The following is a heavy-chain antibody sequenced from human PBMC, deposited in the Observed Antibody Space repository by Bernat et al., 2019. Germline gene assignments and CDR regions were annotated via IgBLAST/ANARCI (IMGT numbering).Heavy chain of an antibody. CDR1: GYSFTSYW. CDR3: ARVSGTTNDAFDI. CDR2: IYPGDSGT. J-gene: IGHJ3*02. D-gene: IGHD1-1*01. V-gene: IGHV5-51*01. Sequence: EVQLVQSGAEVKKPGESRKISCKGSGYSFTSYWIGWVRQMSGKGLEWMGIIYPGDSGTRYSPSFQGQVTISADKSISTAYLQWSSLKASDTAMYYCARVSGTTNDAFDIWGQGTMVTVSS.